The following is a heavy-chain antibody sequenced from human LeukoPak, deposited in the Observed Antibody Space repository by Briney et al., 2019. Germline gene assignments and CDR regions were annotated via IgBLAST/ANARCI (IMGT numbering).Heavy chain of an antibody. D-gene: IGHD2-2*01. Sequence: GASVKVSCKASGYTFNSYYMHWVRQAPGHGLEWMGMINPSGGSTSYAQKFQGRVTMTRDTSTSTVYLEVSGLRSEDTAVYYCARRSSCIGTSCHYGMDVWGQGTTVTVSS. J-gene: IGHJ6*02. CDR3: ARRSSCIGTSCHYGMDV. CDR2: INPSGGST. V-gene: IGHV1-46*02. CDR1: GYTFNSYY.